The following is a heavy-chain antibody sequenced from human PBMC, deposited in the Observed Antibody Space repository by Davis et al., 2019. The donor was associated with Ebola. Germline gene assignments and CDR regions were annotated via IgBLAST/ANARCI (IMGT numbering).Heavy chain of an antibody. J-gene: IGHJ6*02. Sequence: AASVKVSCKGSGYSFSDYYIHWVQGAPGKGLEWVGLVDPKAGKTVYAEKFQGRVTITADRSTDTVYMELSSLRFEDAAVYYCTTLDILTAYVPYAMDVWGQGTTVTVS. D-gene: IGHD3-9*01. V-gene: IGHV1-69-2*01. CDR3: TTLDILTAYVPYAMDV. CDR2: VDPKAGKT. CDR1: GYSFSDYY.